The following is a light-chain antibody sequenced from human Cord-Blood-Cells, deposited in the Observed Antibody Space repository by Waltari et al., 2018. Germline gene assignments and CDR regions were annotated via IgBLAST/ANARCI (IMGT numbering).Light chain of an antibody. Sequence: EIVLTQSPGTLSLSPGERATLSCRASQSVSSSNLAWYQQKPGQAPRLLSYGASSRATGIPDRFSGSGSGTDFTLTISRLEPEDFAVYYCQQYGSSYTFGQGTKLEIK. CDR1: QSVSSSN. V-gene: IGKV3-20*01. CDR3: QQYGSSYT. J-gene: IGKJ2*01. CDR2: GAS.